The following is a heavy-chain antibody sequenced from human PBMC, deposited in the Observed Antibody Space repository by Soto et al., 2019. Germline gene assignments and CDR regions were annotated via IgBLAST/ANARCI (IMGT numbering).Heavy chain of an antibody. CDR3: ARIEMASIK. V-gene: IGHV4-31*03. J-gene: IGHJ4*02. CDR2: IYYTGST. Sequence: SGTLSLTCSVSGASIRSGGFYWSWLRQSPGKGLEWIGHIYYTGSTFVSPSLKGRLTISLDTSKNQFSLDLSSVTAADTAMYYCARIEMASIKWGRGTLVTVSS. D-gene: IGHD5-12*01. CDR1: GASIRSGGFY.